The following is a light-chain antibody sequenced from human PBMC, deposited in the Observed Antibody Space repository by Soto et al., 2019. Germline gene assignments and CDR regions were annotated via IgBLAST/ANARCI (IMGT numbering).Light chain of an antibody. Sequence: QSALTQPASVSGSPGQAITISCTGTSSDVGGHSYVSWYQQHPGRAPKLLISEVTNRPSGVSSRFSGSKSGNTASLTISGLQAEDEGDYFCSSYSSSTAVLFGGGTQLTVL. CDR1: SSDVGGHSY. CDR3: SSYSSSTAVL. J-gene: IGLJ7*01. V-gene: IGLV2-14*01. CDR2: EVT.